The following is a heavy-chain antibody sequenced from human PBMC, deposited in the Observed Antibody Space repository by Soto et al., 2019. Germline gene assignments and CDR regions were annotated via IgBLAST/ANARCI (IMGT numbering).Heavy chain of an antibody. CDR2: IRSSSSHI. Sequence: PVGSLRLSCAASGFTLSSYSMNWVRQAPGKGLEWVSSIRSSSSHIYYADSVKGRFTISRGNAKNSLYLQMNSLRAEDTAVYYCARAQGDGAAAGAFDYWGQGTLVTVSS. CDR1: GFTLSSYS. D-gene: IGHD6-13*01. CDR3: ARAQGDGAAAGAFDY. J-gene: IGHJ4*02. V-gene: IGHV3-21*01.